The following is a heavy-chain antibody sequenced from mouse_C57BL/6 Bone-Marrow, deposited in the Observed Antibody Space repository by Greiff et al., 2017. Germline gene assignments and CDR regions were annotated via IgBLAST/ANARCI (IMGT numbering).Heavy chain of an antibody. CDR3: AIEEYYYGSRDYFDY. CDR2: LHPSDSDT. Sequence: QVQLQQPGAELVKPGASVKVSCKASGYTFTSYWMHWVKQRPGQGLEWIGRLHPSDSDTNYNQKFKGKATLTVDKSSSTAYMQLSSLTSEDSAVYYWAIEEYYYGSRDYFDYWGQGTTLTVSS. J-gene: IGHJ2*01. V-gene: IGHV1-74*01. CDR1: GYTFTSYW. D-gene: IGHD1-1*01.